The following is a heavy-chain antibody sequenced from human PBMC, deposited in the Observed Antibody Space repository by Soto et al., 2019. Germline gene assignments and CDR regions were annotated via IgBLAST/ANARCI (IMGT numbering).Heavy chain of an antibody. CDR3: ARDTPPLGY. Sequence: GASVKVSCKASGGTFGGYGLIWMRQAPGQGLEWMGGILPLFAAANYAQKLQGRVTMTTDTSTSTAYMELRSLRSDDTAVYYCARDTPPLGYWGQGTLVTVSS. J-gene: IGHJ4*02. CDR2: ILPLFAAA. CDR1: GGTFGGYG. V-gene: IGHV1-18*01.